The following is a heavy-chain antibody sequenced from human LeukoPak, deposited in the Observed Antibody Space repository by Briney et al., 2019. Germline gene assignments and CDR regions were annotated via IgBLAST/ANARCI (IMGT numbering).Heavy chain of an antibody. J-gene: IGHJ4*02. V-gene: IGHV3-48*01. CDR1: GFTFSTYN. CDR3: VRDNSRGQSLGVIY. CDR2: INADSSTI. D-gene: IGHD3-22*01. Sequence: TGGSLRLSCAASGFTFSTYNMNWVRQAPGNGLEWISYINADSSTIQYADSVRGRFTTSRDNAKNSLYLQMNSLRAEDTAVYYCVRDNSRGQSLGVIYWGQGSLVTVSS.